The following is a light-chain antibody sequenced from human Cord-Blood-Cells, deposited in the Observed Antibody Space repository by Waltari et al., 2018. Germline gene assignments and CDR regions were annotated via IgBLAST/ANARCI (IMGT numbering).Light chain of an antibody. CDR2: AAS. J-gene: IGKJ1*01. V-gene: IGKV1-39*01. Sequence: DIQMTQSPSSLSASVGSRVTITCLASQSISSYFNWYQQKPGKAPKILIYAASSLQSGVPARFSVSGSGTDFTLTISSLQPEDFATYYCQQSYSTPKTFGQGTKVEIK. CDR3: QQSYSTPKT. CDR1: QSISSY.